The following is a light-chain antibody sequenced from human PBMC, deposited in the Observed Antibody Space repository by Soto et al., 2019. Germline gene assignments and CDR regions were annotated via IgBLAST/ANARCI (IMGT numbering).Light chain of an antibody. V-gene: IGKV1-27*01. J-gene: IGKJ4*01. CDR2: AAS. Sequence: DIQMTQSPSSLSASVGDSVTITCGAGQGINNYFAWYQQKPVKVPKVLIIAASTLQSGVPSRFSGSGSGTDFTLTLSSLQPEDVATYYCQKYDSAPLSFGGGTKVEIK. CDR3: QKYDSAPLS. CDR1: QGINNY.